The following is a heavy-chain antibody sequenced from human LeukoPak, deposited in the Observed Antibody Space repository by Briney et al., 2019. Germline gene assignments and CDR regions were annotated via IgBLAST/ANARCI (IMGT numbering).Heavy chain of an antibody. D-gene: IGHD3-10*01. CDR2: ISSSSSHI. J-gene: IGHJ4*02. CDR3: TTAGYDY. V-gene: IGHV3-21*03. CDR1: GFTFSSYT. Sequence: PGGSLRLSCAASGFTFSSYTMNWVRQAPGKGLEYVSSISSSSSHIYYADSVKGRFTISRDNTKSSLYLRMNSLKTEDTAVYYCTTAGYDYWGQGTLVTVSS.